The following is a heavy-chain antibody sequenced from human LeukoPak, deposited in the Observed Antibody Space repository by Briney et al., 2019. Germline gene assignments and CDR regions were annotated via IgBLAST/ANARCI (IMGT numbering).Heavy chain of an antibody. V-gene: IGHV1-69*10. CDR3: ARAHYYGSGSYWDACDI. CDR1: GRTFTSYD. Sequence: SVKVSCKASGRTFTSYDMNWVRQAPGQGLEWMGGINPSVGRANYAQKFQGRVTITTDKSTSTAYMELSSLRSEDTAVAYCARAHYYGSGSYWDACDIWGQGTMVTVS. D-gene: IGHD3-10*01. J-gene: IGHJ3*02. CDR2: INPSVGRA.